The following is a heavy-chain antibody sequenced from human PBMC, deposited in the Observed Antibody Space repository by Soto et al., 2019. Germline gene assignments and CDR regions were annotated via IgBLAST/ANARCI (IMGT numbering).Heavy chain of an antibody. V-gene: IGHV3-48*01. CDR3: ARYGWNHGDY. D-gene: IGHD1-1*01. CDR2: ISSSSSTI. J-gene: IGHJ4*02. CDR1: GFTFSSYS. Sequence: EVQLVESGGGLVQPGGSLRLSCAASGFTFSSYSMNWVRQAPGKGLEWVSYISSSSSTIYYADSVKGRFTISRDNAKNSLYLQMNTLRAEDTAVYYCARYGWNHGDYWGQGTLVTVSS.